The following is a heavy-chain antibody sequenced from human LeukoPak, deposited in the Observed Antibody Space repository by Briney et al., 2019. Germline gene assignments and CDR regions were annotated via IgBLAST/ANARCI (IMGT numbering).Heavy chain of an antibody. Sequence: QPGGSLRLSCEASGFTFNNYAMQWVRQAPGRGLEWVAVISSDGRKPYYADAVKGRFTISRDNSKNTVYMQMNGLRAEDTAMYYCARDFGYASGTYVVYWGQGTLVTVSS. D-gene: IGHD1-26*01. V-gene: IGHV3-30*04. CDR1: GFTFNNYA. J-gene: IGHJ4*02. CDR3: ARDFGYASGTYVVY. CDR2: ISSDGRKP.